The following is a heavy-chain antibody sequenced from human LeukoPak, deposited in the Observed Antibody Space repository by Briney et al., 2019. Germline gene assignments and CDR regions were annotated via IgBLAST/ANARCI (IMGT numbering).Heavy chain of an antibody. CDR2: THNSGST. J-gene: IGHJ6*02. Sequence: SQTLSLTCTVSGGSISSGAYYWTWIRLHPGKGLEWIGYTHNSGSTYYNPSLKSRVTISVDTSKNQFSLKLSSMTAADTAVYYCARAVLYYYYGMDVWGQGTTVTVSS. CDR1: GGSISSGAYY. CDR3: ARAVLYYYYGMDV. D-gene: IGHD1-14*01. V-gene: IGHV4-31*03.